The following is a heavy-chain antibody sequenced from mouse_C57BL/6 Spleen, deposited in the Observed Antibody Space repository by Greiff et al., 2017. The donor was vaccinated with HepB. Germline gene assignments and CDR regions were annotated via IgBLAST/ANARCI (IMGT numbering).Heavy chain of an antibody. CDR3: ARNRLTSDAMDY. J-gene: IGHJ4*01. V-gene: IGHV1-4*01. CDR2: INPSSGYT. Sequence: QVQLQQSGAELARPGASVKMSCKASGYTFTSYTMHWVKQRPGQGLEWIGYINPSSGYTKYNQKFKDKATLTADKSSSPAYMQLSSLTSEDSAVYYCARNRLTSDAMDYWGQGTSVTVPS. D-gene: IGHD4-1*01. CDR1: GYTFTSYT.